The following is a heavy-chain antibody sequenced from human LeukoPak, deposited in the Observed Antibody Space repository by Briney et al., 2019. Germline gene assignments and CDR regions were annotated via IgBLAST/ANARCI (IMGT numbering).Heavy chain of an antibody. J-gene: IGHJ4*02. CDR1: GFTFSRYA. D-gene: IGHD3-10*01. V-gene: IGHV3-64*01. Sequence: GSLRLSCAASGFTFSRYAMHWVRQAPGKGLEYVSAISDNGVSTYYANSVKGRFTISRDNSKNTLYLQMNSLRAEDTAVYYCAKDFRPLWFGESYFDYWGQGTLVTVSS. CDR2: ISDNGVST. CDR3: AKDFRPLWFGESYFDY.